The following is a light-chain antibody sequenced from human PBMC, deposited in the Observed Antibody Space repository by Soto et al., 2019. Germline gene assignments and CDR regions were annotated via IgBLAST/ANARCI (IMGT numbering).Light chain of an antibody. Sequence: DLQMTQSASSLSAPVGDRVTITCQASQVISNYLNWYQQKPGKAPKLLIYDISTLEIGVPSRFSGSGSGTDFTFTITGLQPEDIATYYCQQYENLPYTFGQGTKLEI. V-gene: IGKV1-33*01. CDR2: DIS. CDR3: QQYENLPYT. J-gene: IGKJ2*01. CDR1: QVISNY.